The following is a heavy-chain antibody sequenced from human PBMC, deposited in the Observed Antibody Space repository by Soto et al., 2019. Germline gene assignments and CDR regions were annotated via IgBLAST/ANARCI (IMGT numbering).Heavy chain of an antibody. Sequence: PSETLSLTCPVSGGSISSYYWSWIRQPPGKGLEWIGYIYYSGSTNYNPSLKSRVTMSVDTSKNQFSLKLSSVTAADTAVYYCARTMVRGVIGFSWFDPWGQGTLVTVSS. CDR1: GGSISSYY. CDR3: ARTMVRGVIGFSWFDP. J-gene: IGHJ5*02. D-gene: IGHD3-10*01. CDR2: IYYSGST. V-gene: IGHV4-59*08.